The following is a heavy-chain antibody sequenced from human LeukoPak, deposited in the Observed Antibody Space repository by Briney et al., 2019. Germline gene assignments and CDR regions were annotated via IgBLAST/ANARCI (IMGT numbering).Heavy chain of an antibody. CDR1: GFTFSSYE. D-gene: IGHD3-16*02. V-gene: IGHV3-48*03. CDR2: ISSSGSTI. J-gene: IGHJ4*02. CDR3: ARDLGELSHDY. Sequence: GGSLRLSCAASGFTFSSYEMNWVRQAPGKGLEWVSYISSSGSTIYYADSVKGRFTISRDNAKNSLYPQMNSLRAEDTAVYYCARDLGELSHDYWGQGTLVTVSS.